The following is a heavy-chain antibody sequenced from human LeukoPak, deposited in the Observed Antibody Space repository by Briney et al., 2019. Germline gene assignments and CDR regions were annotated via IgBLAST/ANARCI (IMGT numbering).Heavy chain of an antibody. D-gene: IGHD4-11*01. CDR1: GYTFTIYA. Sequence: ASVNVSCKASGYTFTIYAMNWVRQAPGQGLERMGWINTNTGNPTYAQGFTGRFVFSLDTSVSTAYLQISSLKAEDTAVYYCARATTVTTHDNWFDPWGQGTLVTVSS. V-gene: IGHV7-4-1*02. CDR2: INTNTGNP. CDR3: ARATTVTTHDNWFDP. J-gene: IGHJ5*02.